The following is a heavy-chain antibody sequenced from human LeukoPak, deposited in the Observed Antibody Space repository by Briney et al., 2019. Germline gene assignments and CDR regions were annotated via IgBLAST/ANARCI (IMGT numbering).Heavy chain of an antibody. CDR2: INSDGSST. D-gene: IGHD2-15*01. CDR3: ARALLGYCSGGSCHNWFGP. Sequence: GGSLRLSCAASGFTFSSYWMHWVRQAPGKGLVWVSRINSDGSSTSYADSVKGRFTISRDNAKNTLYLQMNSLRAEDTAVYYCARALLGYCSGGSCHNWFGPWGQGTLVTVSP. J-gene: IGHJ5*02. V-gene: IGHV3-74*01. CDR1: GFTFSSYW.